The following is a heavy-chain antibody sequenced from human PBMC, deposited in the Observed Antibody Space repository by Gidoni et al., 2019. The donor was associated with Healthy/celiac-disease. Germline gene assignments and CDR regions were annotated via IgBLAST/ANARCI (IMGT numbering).Heavy chain of an antibody. CDR1: GYTFTSYG. V-gene: IGHV1-18*01. Sequence: QVQLVQSGAEVKKPVAPVTVSSKASGYTFTSYGISSVRQAPGQGLEWMGWIRAYNGNTNYAQKLQGRVTMTTDTSTSTAYVDLRSLRSDDTAVYYCARGVGITGTNWFDPWGQGTLVTVSS. CDR3: ARGVGITGTNWFDP. D-gene: IGHD1-20*01. CDR2: IRAYNGNT. J-gene: IGHJ5*02.